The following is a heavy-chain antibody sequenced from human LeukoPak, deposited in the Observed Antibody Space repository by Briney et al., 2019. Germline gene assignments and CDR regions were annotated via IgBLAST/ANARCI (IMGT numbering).Heavy chain of an antibody. CDR2: IYPGDSDT. CDR1: GYSFTSYW. CDR3: ARQWTPGIAAAGFDY. V-gene: IGHV5-51*01. Sequence: GESLKISCKGSGYSFTSYWIGWVRQMPGKGLEWMGIIYPGDSDTRYSPSFQGQVTISADKSISTAYLQWSSLKASDTAMYYCARQWTPGIAAAGFDYWGQGTPVTVSS. J-gene: IGHJ4*02. D-gene: IGHD6-13*01.